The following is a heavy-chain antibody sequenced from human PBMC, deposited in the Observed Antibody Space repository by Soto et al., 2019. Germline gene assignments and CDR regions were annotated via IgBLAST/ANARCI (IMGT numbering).Heavy chain of an antibody. CDR2: IIPIFGTA. V-gene: IGHV1-69*06. J-gene: IGHJ6*02. CDR1: GGTFSSYA. Sequence: GASVKVSCKASGGTFSSYAISRVRQAPGQGLEWMGGIIPIFGTANYAQKFQGRVTITADKSTSTAYMELSSLRSEDTAVYYCARAQGGSSWYGDYYYGMDVWGQGTTVTVSS. CDR3: ARAQGGSSWYGDYYYGMDV. D-gene: IGHD6-13*01.